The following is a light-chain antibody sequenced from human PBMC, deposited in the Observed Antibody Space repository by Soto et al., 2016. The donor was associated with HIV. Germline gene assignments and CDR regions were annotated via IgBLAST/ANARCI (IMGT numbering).Light chain of an antibody. CDR3: QQYYTYT. CDR2: KAS. V-gene: IGKV1-5*03. CDR1: QSISTW. Sequence: DIQMTQSPSTLSASVGDRVTITCRASQSISTWLAWYQQKPGKAPKLLIYKASTLETGVPSRFSGSASGTEFTLTISSLQPDDFATXYCQQYYTYTFGLGTKVDIK. J-gene: IGKJ1*01.